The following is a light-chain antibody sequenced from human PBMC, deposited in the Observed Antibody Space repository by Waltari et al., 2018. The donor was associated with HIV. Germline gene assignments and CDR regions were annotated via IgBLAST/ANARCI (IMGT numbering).Light chain of an antibody. CDR2: EST. CDR3: HSRDTNTDHHV. J-gene: IGLJ1*01. CDR1: DGAVTSHNY. V-gene: IGLV7-46*01. Sequence: QTAVTQEPSLSVSPGGTISLTCGSSDGAVTSHNYAYWFPQKPGQAPTTRIYESTKRQSWTPARFSGFLLGDKAVLTLSGALSEDEADYFCHSRDTNTDHHVFGGGTRVIV.